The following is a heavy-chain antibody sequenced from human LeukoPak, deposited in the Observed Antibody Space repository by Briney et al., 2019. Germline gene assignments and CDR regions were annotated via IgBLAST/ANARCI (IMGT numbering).Heavy chain of an antibody. CDR1: GFTFSSYG. D-gene: IGHD6-19*01. CDR3: ATIAVAGTGY. CDR2: ISYDGSNK. V-gene: IGHV3-30*03. J-gene: IGHJ4*02. Sequence: PGGSLRLSCAASGFTFSSYGMHWVRQAPGKGLEWVAVISYDGSNKYYADSVKGRFTIPRDNSKNTLYLQMNSLRAEDTAVYYCATIAVAGTGYWGQGTLVTVSS.